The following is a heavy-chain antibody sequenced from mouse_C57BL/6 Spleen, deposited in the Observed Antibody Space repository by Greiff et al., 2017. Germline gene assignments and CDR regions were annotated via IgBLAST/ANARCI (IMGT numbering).Heavy chain of an antibody. D-gene: IGHD2-3*01. CDR1: GYTFTDYY. CDR2: INPNNGGT. V-gene: IGHV1-26*01. CDR3: ARRDGYSYAMDY. J-gene: IGHJ4*01. Sequence: VQLQQSGPELVKPGASVKISCKASGYTFTDYYMNWVKQSHGKSLEWIGDINPNNGGTSYNQKFKGRATLTVDKSSSTAYMDLRSLTSEDSAVYYCARRDGYSYAMDYWGQGTSVTVSS.